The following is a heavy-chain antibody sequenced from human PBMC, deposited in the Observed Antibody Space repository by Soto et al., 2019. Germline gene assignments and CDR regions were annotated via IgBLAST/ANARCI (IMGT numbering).Heavy chain of an antibody. V-gene: IGHV3-23*01. CDR1: GFTFDNYA. CDR2: ISSSGGTT. D-gene: IGHD3-3*01. CDR3: AKVGGDFWSGYYRPYYYYYMDV. Sequence: GGSLRLSCAASGFTFDNYAMSWVRQAPGKGLEWVSVISSSGGTTYYADSVKGRFTISRDNSKNTLYLQMNSLRDEDTAVYYCAKVGGDFWSGYYRPYYYYYMDVWGKGTTVTVSS. J-gene: IGHJ6*03.